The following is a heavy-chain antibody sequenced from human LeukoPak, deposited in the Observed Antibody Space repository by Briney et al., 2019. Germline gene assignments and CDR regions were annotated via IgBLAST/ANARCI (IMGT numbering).Heavy chain of an antibody. J-gene: IGHJ4*02. V-gene: IGHV4-30-2*01. CDR2: IYHSGRA. CDR1: GGSVSSGGYS. Sequence: SQTLSLTCAVSGGSVSSGGYSWSWIRQPPGDGLEWIGYIYHSGRASYNPSLKSRVTISLDRSRNHVSLNLTSVTAADTAVYYCARSGSTDFDYWGQGTLVTVSS. D-gene: IGHD5-12*01. CDR3: ARSGSTDFDY.